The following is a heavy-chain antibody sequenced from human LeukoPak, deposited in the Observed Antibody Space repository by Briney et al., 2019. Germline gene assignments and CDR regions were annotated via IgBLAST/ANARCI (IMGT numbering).Heavy chain of an antibody. Sequence: PGGSLRLSCAASGFTFSRSDMHWVRQATGKGLEWVSAIGTAGDTYYPDSVKGRFTISRENARNSLYLQMTSLRAGDTAVYYCVRVGGSSGWYSFDSWGQGTLVTVSS. CDR2: IGTAGDT. J-gene: IGHJ4*02. CDR3: VRVGGSSGWYSFDS. V-gene: IGHV3-13*04. CDR1: GFTFSRSD. D-gene: IGHD6-19*01.